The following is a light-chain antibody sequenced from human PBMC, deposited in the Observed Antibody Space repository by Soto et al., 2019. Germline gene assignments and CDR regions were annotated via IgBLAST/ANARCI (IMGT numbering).Light chain of an antibody. Sequence: EIVLTQSPGTLSLSPGERATLSCRASQSVSSSYLAWYQQKPGQAPRLLIYGASSRATGIPDRFSGSGSGTDFTLTISRLEPEDFAVYYCKQYGSSSWTFAQGTRV. CDR2: GAS. CDR3: KQYGSSSWT. CDR1: QSVSSSY. V-gene: IGKV3-20*01. J-gene: IGKJ1*01.